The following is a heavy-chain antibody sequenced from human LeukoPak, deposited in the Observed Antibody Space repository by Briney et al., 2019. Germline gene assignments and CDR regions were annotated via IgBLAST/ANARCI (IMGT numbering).Heavy chain of an antibody. V-gene: IGHV4-34*01. CDR3: ARVPDITARPCDT. J-gene: IGHJ5*02. CDR1: GGSFSGYY. Sequence: KPSETLSLTYAVYGGSFSGYYWTLIRQTPGKGLEWIGEISHTGLTGSNPSLKSRVTIFVDSSKKQFSLRMTSVTAADTGVYYCARVPDITARPCDTWGPGTLVTVSS. D-gene: IGHD1-1*01. CDR2: ISHTGLT.